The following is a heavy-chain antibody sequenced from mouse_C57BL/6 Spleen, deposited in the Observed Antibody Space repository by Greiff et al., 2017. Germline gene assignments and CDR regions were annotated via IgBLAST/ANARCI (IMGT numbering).Heavy chain of an antibody. V-gene: IGHV1-55*01. J-gene: IGHJ3*01. Sequence: VQLQQPGAELVKPGASVKMSCKASGYTFTSYWITWVKQRPGQGLEWIGDIYPGSGSTNYNEKFKSKATLTVDTSSSTAYMQLSSLTSEDSAVYDGANGYSNFAWFAYWGQGTLVTVSA. CDR3: ANGYSNFAWFAY. CDR1: GYTFTSYW. CDR2: IYPGSGST. D-gene: IGHD2-5*01.